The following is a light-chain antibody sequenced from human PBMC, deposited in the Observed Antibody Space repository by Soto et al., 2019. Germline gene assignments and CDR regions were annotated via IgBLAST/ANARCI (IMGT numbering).Light chain of an antibody. V-gene: IGKV3-20*01. Sequence: EIVLTQSPATLSLSPGERATLSCRASQSVSSYLGWYQQKPGQAPRLLIYGASSRATGIPDRFSGSGSGTDFTLTISRLEPEDFAVYYCQQYGSSLLFTFGPGTKVDIK. CDR3: QQYGSSLLFT. CDR1: QSVSSY. CDR2: GAS. J-gene: IGKJ3*01.